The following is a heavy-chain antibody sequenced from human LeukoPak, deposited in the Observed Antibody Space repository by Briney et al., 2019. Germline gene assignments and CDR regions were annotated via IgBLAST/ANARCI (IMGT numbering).Heavy chain of an antibody. CDR1: GITLSNYG. CDR3: AKDQRFGDLDDY. J-gene: IGHJ4*02. CDR2: ISDSGGRT. Sequence: PGGSLRLSCAVSGITLSNYGMSWVRQAPGKGLEWVAGISDSGGRTKYADSVKGRLAISRDNSKNTLYLQMTSLRAEDTAVYYCAKDQRFGDLDDYRGQGTLVTVSS. V-gene: IGHV3-23*01. D-gene: IGHD3-10*01.